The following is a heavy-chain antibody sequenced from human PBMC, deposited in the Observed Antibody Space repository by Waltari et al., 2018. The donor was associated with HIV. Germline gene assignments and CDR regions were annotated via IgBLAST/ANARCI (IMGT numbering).Heavy chain of an antibody. Sequence: QVQLQESGPGLVKPSETLSLTCAVSDYSISSGYYWGWIRQPPGKVMEMVGSIHHSGTTYYNPSLRSRVTKSVDTSKNLFSRNLTSVTAADTAIYYCAREIQTPGYSNGWYYFDYWGQGTLVTVSS. CDR2: IHHSGTT. V-gene: IGHV4-38-2*02. J-gene: IGHJ4*02. D-gene: IGHD6-19*01. CDR3: AREIQTPGYSNGWYYFDY. CDR1: DYSISSGYY.